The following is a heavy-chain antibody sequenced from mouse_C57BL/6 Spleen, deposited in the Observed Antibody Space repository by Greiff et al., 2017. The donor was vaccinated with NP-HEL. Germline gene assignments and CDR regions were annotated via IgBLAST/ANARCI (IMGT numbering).Heavy chain of an antibody. D-gene: IGHD2-5*01. CDR2: IYPGDGDT. CDR3: ARDYSNYGRFAY. Sequence: VMLVESGAELVKPGASVKISCKASGYAFSSYWMNWVKQRPGKGLEWIGQIYPGDGDTNYNGKFKGKATLTADKSSSTAYMQLRSLTSVDSAVYFCARDYSNYGRFAYWGQGTLVTVSA. V-gene: IGHV1-80*01. J-gene: IGHJ3*01. CDR1: GYAFSSYW.